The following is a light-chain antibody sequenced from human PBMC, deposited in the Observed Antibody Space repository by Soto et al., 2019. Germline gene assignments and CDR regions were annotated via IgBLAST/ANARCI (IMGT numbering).Light chain of an antibody. CDR2: GAS. Sequence: EIVLTQSPATLSVSPGETVTLSCRASQSVSSYLAWYQQKPGQAPRLLIYGASTRATGIPGRYSGSGSGTDFTLTIISLQSEDFAVYYCQQYRHWPLTFGPGTKVDI. V-gene: IGKV3-15*01. J-gene: IGKJ3*01. CDR3: QQYRHWPLT. CDR1: QSVSSY.